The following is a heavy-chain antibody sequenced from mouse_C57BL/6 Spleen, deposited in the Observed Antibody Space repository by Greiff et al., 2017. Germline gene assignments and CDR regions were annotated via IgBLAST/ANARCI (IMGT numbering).Heavy chain of an antibody. CDR2: ISSGGDYT. CDR3: TRGGGTDFDV. CDR1: GFTFSSYA. D-gene: IGHD4-1*01. J-gene: IGHJ1*03. Sequence: EVKLQESGEGLVKPGGSLKLSCAASGFTFSSYAMPWVRQTPEKRLEWVAYISSGGDYTYYADTVKGRFTISRDNARNTLYLQMSSLKSEDTAIYYCTRGGGTDFDVWGTGTTVTVSS. V-gene: IGHV5-9-1*02.